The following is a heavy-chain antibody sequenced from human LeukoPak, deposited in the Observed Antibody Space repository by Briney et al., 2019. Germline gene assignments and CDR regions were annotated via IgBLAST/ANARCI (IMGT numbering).Heavy chain of an antibody. Sequence: ASVKVSCKASGGTFSSYAISWVRQAPGQGLEWMGWISAYNGNTSYAQKLQGRVTMTTDTSTSTAYMELRSLRSDDTAVYYCARGPYYYDSSGYYFWAFDIWGQGTMVTVSS. CDR1: GGTFSSYA. CDR3: ARGPYYYDSSGYYFWAFDI. CDR2: ISAYNGNT. J-gene: IGHJ3*02. D-gene: IGHD3-22*01. V-gene: IGHV1-18*01.